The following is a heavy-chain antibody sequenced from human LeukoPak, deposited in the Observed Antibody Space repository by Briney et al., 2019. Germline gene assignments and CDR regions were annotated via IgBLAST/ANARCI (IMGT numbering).Heavy chain of an antibody. CDR2: IYPGDSDT. Sequence: GESLKISCKGSGYRLTSYSIGWARQMPGKGLEWMGIIYPGDSDTRYSPSCQGQITISVDKSISTAFGQGSSLKPSHPAINFCGILWNKYAGFDDFRIDYWGQGTPVTVSS. CDR3: GILWNKYAGFDDFRIDY. J-gene: IGHJ4*02. V-gene: IGHV5-51*01. D-gene: IGHD2-8*01. CDR1: GYRLTSYS.